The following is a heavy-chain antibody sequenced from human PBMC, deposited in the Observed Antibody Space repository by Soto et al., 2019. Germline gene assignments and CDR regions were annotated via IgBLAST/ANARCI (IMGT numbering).Heavy chain of an antibody. Sequence: PGESLKISCKSSGYNFHSFWIAWVRQMPGKGLEWMGIIYPDDSDTRYSPSFQGQVTISVDKSINTTYLQWSSLKASDTAMYYCARLGVEAVAGRGFDYWGQGTLVTVSS. CDR1: GYNFHSFW. J-gene: IGHJ4*02. D-gene: IGHD6-19*01. CDR3: ARLGVEAVAGRGFDY. CDR2: IYPDDSDT. V-gene: IGHV5-51*01.